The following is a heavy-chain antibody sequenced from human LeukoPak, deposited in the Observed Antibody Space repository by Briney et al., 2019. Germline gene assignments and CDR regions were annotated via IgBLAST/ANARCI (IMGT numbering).Heavy chain of an antibody. CDR2: ISYDGSNK. Sequence: PGGSLRLSCAASGFTFSSYAMSWVRQAPGKGLEWVAVISYDGSNKYYADSVKGRFTISRDNSKNTLYLQMNSLRAEDTAVYYCARDITPDYWGQGTLVTVSS. J-gene: IGHJ4*02. CDR1: GFTFSSYA. D-gene: IGHD3-10*01. V-gene: IGHV3-30-3*01. CDR3: ARDITPDY.